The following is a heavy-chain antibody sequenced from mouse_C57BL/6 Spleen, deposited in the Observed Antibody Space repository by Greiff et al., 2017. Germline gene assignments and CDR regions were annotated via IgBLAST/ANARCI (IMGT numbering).Heavy chain of an antibody. D-gene: IGHD2-1*01. V-gene: IGHV5-9-1*02. J-gene: IGHJ3*01. CDR2: ISSGGDSI. Sequence: EVMLVESGGGLVKPGGSLKLSCAASGFTFSSYAMSWVRQTPEKRLEWVAYISSGGDSIYYADTVKGRFTISRDNARNTLYLQMSSLKSEDTAMYYCTSYGNSFAYWGQGTLVTVSA. CDR3: TSYGNSFAY. CDR1: GFTFSSYA.